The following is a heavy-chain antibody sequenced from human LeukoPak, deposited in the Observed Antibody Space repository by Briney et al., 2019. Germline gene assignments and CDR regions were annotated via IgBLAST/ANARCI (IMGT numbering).Heavy chain of an antibody. V-gene: IGHV4-59*01. CDR1: GGSINTYY. CDR2: MSDSGST. J-gene: IGHJ6*02. Sequence: SETLSLTCTVPGGSINTYYWSWIRQPPGKGLEWIGYMSDSGSTNYNTSLKSRVTISGATSKNQISLKLNSVIAADTAVYYCARGGYYDSSGYYPYYYYGMDVWGQGTTVTVSS. CDR3: ARGGYYDSSGYYPYYYYGMDV. D-gene: IGHD3-22*01.